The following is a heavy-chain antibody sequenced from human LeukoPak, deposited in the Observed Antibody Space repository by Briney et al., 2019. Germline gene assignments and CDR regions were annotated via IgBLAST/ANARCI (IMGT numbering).Heavy chain of an antibody. D-gene: IGHD7-27*01. CDR3: ATYATWGPFDAFDI. V-gene: IGHV3-21*01. CDR1: GFTFSSYS. Sequence: GGSLRLSCAASGFTFSSYSMNWVRQAPGKGLEWVSSISSSSSYIYYADSVKGRFTISRDNAKNSLYLQMNSLRAEDTAVYYCATYATWGPFDAFDIWGQGTMVTVS. CDR2: ISSSSSYI. J-gene: IGHJ3*02.